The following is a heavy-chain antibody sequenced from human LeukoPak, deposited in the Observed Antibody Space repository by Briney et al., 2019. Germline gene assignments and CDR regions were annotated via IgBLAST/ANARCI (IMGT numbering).Heavy chain of an antibody. CDR2: INHSGST. CDR3: ARVRITGVKDFDY. D-gene: IGHD7-27*01. CDR1: GGSFSGYY. V-gene: IGHV4-34*01. J-gene: IGHJ4*02. Sequence: PSETLSLTCAVYGGSFSGYYWSWIHQPPGKGLEWIGEINHSGSTNYNPFLKSRVTISVDTSKNQFSLKLSSVTAADTAVYYCARVRITGVKDFDYWGQGTLVTVSS.